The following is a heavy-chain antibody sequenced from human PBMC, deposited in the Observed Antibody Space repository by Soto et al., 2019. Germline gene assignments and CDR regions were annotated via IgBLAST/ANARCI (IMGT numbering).Heavy chain of an antibody. Sequence: SSETLSLTCTVSGGSVSSGSYYWSWIRQPPGKGLERIGYIYYSGSTNYNPSLKSRVTISVDTSKNQFSLKLSSVTAADTAVYYCARVSYYYDSSGYPDLDYWGQGTLVTVSS. V-gene: IGHV4-61*01. D-gene: IGHD3-22*01. CDR1: GGSVSSGSYY. CDR2: IYYSGST. J-gene: IGHJ4*02. CDR3: ARVSYYYDSSGYPDLDY.